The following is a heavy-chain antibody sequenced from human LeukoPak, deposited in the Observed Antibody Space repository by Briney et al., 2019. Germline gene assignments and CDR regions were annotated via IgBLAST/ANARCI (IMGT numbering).Heavy chain of an antibody. Sequence: SETLSVTCAVSGGSISSGGYSWSWIRQPPGKGLEWIGYIYHSGSTYYNPSLKSRVTISVDRSKNQFSLKLSSVTAADTAVYYCARGGPGHWFDPWGQGTLVTVSS. J-gene: IGHJ5*02. CDR3: ARGGPGHWFDP. CDR1: GGSISSGGYS. CDR2: IYHSGST. V-gene: IGHV4-30-2*01. D-gene: IGHD3-10*01.